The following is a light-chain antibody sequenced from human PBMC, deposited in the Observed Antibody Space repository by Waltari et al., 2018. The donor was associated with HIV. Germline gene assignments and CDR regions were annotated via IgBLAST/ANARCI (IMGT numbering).Light chain of an antibody. Sequence: QSALTPPASVSGSLGQSLTISCTGTSSDVGGHNSVSWYQQHPGKAPKLLISDVSNRPSGVSNRFSGSKSGNTASLTISGLQAEDEADYYCSSYTANSRIFGGGTRLTVL. CDR3: SSYTANSRI. J-gene: IGLJ2*01. CDR2: DVS. V-gene: IGLV2-14*03. CDR1: SSDVGGHNS.